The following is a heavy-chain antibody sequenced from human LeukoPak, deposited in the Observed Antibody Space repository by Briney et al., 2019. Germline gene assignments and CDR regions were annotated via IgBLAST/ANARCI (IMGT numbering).Heavy chain of an antibody. CDR3: ASRTTVTNALSFDY. Sequence: PSETPSLTCGVSGYFVSSGYYWGWIRQPPGQGLEWIGNIYNTGSTYYNPSLKSRVTISVDTSKNQFSLKLTSVTSADTAVYSCASRTTVTNALSFDYWGRGALVAVSS. J-gene: IGHJ4*02. D-gene: IGHD4-11*01. CDR2: IYNTGST. V-gene: IGHV4-38-2*01. CDR1: GYFVSSGYY.